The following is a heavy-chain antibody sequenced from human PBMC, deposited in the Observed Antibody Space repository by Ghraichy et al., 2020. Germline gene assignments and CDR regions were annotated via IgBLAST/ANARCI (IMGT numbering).Heavy chain of an antibody. D-gene: IGHD3-22*01. CDR3: ASAYYDSSGYYYTVY. Sequence: SETLSLTCTVSGGSVRSGSYYWSWIRQPPGKGLEWIGYIYYSGSTSYNPSLKSRVTISVDTSKNQFSLRLSSLTAADTAVYYCASAYYDSSGYYYTVYWGQGTLVTVSS. V-gene: IGHV4-61*01. J-gene: IGHJ4*02. CDR2: IYYSGST. CDR1: GGSVRSGSYY.